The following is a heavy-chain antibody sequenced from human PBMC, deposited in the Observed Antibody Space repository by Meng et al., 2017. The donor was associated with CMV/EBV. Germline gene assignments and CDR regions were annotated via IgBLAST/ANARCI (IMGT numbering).Heavy chain of an antibody. CDR3: ARDGPVTMIVVGNWFDP. CDR1: GGSISSYY. Sequence: SETLSLTCTVPGGSISSYYWSWIRQPPGKGPEWIGYIYYSGSTNYNPSLKSRVTISVDTSKNQSSLKLSSVTAADTAVYYCARDGPVTMIVVGNWFDPWGQGTLVTVSS. D-gene: IGHD3-22*01. J-gene: IGHJ5*02. CDR2: IYYSGST. V-gene: IGHV4-59*01.